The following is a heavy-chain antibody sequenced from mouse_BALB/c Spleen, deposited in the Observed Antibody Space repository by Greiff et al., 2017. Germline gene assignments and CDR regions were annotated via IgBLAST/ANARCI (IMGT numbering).Heavy chain of an antibody. J-gene: IGHJ2*01. Sequence: QVQLQQSGAELVRPGTSVKVSCKASGYAFTNYLIEWVKQRPGQGLEWIGVINPGSGGTNYNEKFKGKATLTADKSSSTAYMQLSSLTSDDSAVYFCAREEDRVPDYWGQGTTLTVSS. CDR3: AREEDRVPDY. D-gene: IGHD2-14*01. CDR1: GYAFTNYL. V-gene: IGHV1-54*01. CDR2: INPGSGGT.